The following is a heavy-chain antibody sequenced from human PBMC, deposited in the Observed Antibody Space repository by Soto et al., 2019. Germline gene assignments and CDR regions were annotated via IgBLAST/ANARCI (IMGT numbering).Heavy chain of an antibody. V-gene: IGHV3-33*01. Sequence: QVQLVESGGNMVQPGRSLRLSCAASGFTFGNNAMHWVRHAAGKGLEWVAQIWFDGNNKYYTDSVKGRFTISRDNLKNAVYLQMDSLRADDTAVYYCARDGQQLAPYAMDFWGQGTTVIVSS. D-gene: IGHD6-13*01. CDR1: GFTFGNNA. CDR3: ARDGQQLAPYAMDF. CDR2: IWFDGNNK. J-gene: IGHJ6*02.